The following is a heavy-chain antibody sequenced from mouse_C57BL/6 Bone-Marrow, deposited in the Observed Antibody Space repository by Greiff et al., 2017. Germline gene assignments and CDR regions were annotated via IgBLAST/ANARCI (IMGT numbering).Heavy chain of an antibody. V-gene: IGHV1-81*01. Sequence: QVQLQQSGAELARPGASVKLSCKASGYTFTSYGISWVKQRTGQGLEWIGEIYPRSGNTYYNEKFKGKATLTSDKSSSTAYMELRSLTSEDSAVYFCARRAPIYYGNSDYWGQGTTLTVSS. CDR2: IYPRSGNT. CDR3: ARRAPIYYGNSDY. CDR1: GYTFTSYG. D-gene: IGHD2-1*01. J-gene: IGHJ2*01.